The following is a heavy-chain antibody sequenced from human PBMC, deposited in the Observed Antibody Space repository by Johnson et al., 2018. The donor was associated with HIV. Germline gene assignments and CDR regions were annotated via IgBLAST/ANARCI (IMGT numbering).Heavy chain of an antibody. V-gene: IGHV3-66*01. CDR3: ARDLQGRDAFDI. CDR1: GFSISSNY. CDR2: IYRAGST. Sequence: EQLVESGGGLVQPGGSLRLSCAASGFSISSNYMSWIRQAPGKGLEWVSVIYRAGSTYYADSVKDRFTISRDNSKNTLYLQMNSLRAEDTAVYYCARDLQGRDAFDIWGQGTMVTVSS. J-gene: IGHJ3*02.